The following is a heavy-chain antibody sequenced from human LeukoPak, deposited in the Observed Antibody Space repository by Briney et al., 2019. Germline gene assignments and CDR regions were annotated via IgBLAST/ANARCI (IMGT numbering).Heavy chain of an antibody. CDR2: INHSGST. Sequence: SETLSLTCAVYGGSFSGYHWSWIRQPPGKGLEWIGEINHSGSTNYNPSLKSRVTISVDTSKNQFSLKLSSVTAADTAVYYCARVGYYDSSGYYYGFDYWGQGTLVTVSS. CDR1: GGSFSGYH. CDR3: ARVGYYDSSGYYYGFDY. J-gene: IGHJ4*02. V-gene: IGHV4-34*01. D-gene: IGHD3-22*01.